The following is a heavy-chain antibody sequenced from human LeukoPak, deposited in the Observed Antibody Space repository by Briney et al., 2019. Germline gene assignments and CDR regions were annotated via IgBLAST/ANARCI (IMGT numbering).Heavy chain of an antibody. CDR2: TYPGDSDT. D-gene: IGHD2-2*01. Sequence: GESLKISCKVSGYTLTNNWIGWVRQVPGKGLEWMGLTYPGDSDTRYSPSFQGQVTMSVDKSISTAYLQWSSLRASDTAMYFCARFGLTSSLDYWGQGTLVTASS. V-gene: IGHV5-51*01. CDR1: GYTLTNNW. CDR3: ARFGLTSSLDY. J-gene: IGHJ4*02.